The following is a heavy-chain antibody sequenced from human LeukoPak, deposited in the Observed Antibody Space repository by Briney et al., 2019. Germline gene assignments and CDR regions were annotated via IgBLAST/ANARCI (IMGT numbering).Heavy chain of an antibody. D-gene: IGHD2-15*01. CDR3: AKDILGWTFDY. J-gene: IGHJ4*02. CDR2: TSGGGAST. CDR1: GLTFSNYA. Sequence: GGSLRLSCVASGLTFSNYAMSWVRQAPGKGLEWVSTTSGGGASTFYTDSVKGRFTISRDNSKNTVYLQMNSLRVEDTALYYCAKDILGWTFDYWGPGTLVTVSS. V-gene: IGHV3-23*01.